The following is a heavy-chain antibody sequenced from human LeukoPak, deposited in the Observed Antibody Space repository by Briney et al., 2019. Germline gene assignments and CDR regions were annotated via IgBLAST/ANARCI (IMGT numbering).Heavy chain of an antibody. CDR2: ISGSGVST. CDR3: AKDPRYSSGWYGY. J-gene: IGHJ4*02. V-gene: IGHV3-23*01. CDR1: GFTFSSSA. Sequence: GGSLRLSCAASGFTFSSSAMGWVRQAPGKGLEWVSTISGSGVSTYYTDSVKGRFTISRDNSKNTLYLQMNSLRAEDTAVYYCAKDPRYSSGWYGYWGQGTLVTVSS. D-gene: IGHD6-19*01.